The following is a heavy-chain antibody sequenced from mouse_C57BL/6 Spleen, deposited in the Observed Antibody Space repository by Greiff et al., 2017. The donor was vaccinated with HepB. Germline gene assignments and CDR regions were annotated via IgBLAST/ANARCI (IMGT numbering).Heavy chain of an antibody. CDR3: ARYDYPRVYYFDY. D-gene: IGHD2-4*01. Sequence: QVQLQQPGAELVKPGASVKLSCKASGYTFTSYWMHWVKQRPGQGLEWIGMIHPNSGSTNYNEKFKSKATLTVDESSSTAYMQLSSLTSEDSAVYYCARYDYPRVYYFDYWGQGTTLTVSS. CDR1: GYTFTSYW. J-gene: IGHJ2*01. V-gene: IGHV1-64*01. CDR2: IHPNSGST.